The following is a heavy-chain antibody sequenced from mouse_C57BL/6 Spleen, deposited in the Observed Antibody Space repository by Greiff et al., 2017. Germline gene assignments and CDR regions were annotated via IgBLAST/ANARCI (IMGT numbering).Heavy chain of an antibody. CDR2: ISSGSSTI. V-gene: IGHV5-17*01. J-gene: IGHJ1*03. Sequence: EVKLVESGGGLVKPGGSLKLSCAASGFTFSDYGMHWVRQAPEKGLEWVAYISSGSSTIYYADTVKGRFTISRDNAKNTLFLQMTSLRSEDTAMYYCARAYSGSSPRWYFDVWGTGTTVTVSS. D-gene: IGHD1-1*01. CDR1: GFTFSDYG. CDR3: ARAYSGSSPRWYFDV.